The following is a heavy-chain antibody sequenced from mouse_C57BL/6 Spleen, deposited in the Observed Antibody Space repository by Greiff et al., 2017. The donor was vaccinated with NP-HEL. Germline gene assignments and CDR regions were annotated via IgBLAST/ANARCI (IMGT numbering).Heavy chain of an antibody. CDR3: ARGVGGGFAY. J-gene: IGHJ3*01. Sequence: QVQLQQPGAELVRPGSSVKLSCKASGYTFTSYWMDWVKQRPGQGLEWIGNIYPSDSETHYNQKFKDKATLTVDKSSSTAYMQLSSLTSEDAAVYYWARGVGGGFAYWGQGTLVTVSA. CDR1: GYTFTSYW. CDR2: IYPSDSET. V-gene: IGHV1-61*01.